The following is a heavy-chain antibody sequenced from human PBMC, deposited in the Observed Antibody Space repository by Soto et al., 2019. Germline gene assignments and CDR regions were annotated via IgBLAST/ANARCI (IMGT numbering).Heavy chain of an antibody. D-gene: IGHD2-2*01. J-gene: IGHJ5*02. CDR3: AATIQEDIVVVPAAMSTHNWFDP. Sequence: ASVKVSCKASGYTFTSYCISWVRQAPGQGLEWMGWISAYNGNTNYAQKLQGRVTMTTDTSTSTAYMELRSLRSDDTAVYYCAATIQEDIVVVPAAMSTHNWFDPWGQGTLVTVSS. CDR1: GYTFTSYC. CDR2: ISAYNGNT. V-gene: IGHV1-18*04.